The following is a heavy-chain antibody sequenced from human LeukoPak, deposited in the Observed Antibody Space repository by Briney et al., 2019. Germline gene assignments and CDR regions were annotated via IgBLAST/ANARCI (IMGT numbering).Heavy chain of an antibody. CDR3: ARRSPAVAARFDP. Sequence: GESLKISCTGSGYSFTTNWIAWVRQMPGKGLEWMGIIYPGDSDTRYSPSFQGQVTISADKSITTVYLQWSSLKASDTAMYYCARRSPAVAARFDPWGQGTLVTVSS. D-gene: IGHD6-19*01. CDR2: IYPGDSDT. V-gene: IGHV5-51*01. J-gene: IGHJ5*02. CDR1: GYSFTTNW.